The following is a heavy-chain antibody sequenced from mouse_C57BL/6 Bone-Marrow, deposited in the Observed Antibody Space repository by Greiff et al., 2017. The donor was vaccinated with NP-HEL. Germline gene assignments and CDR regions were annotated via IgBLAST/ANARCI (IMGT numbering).Heavy chain of an antibody. CDR2: IDPSDSYT. J-gene: IGHJ2*01. Sequence: QVQLQQPGAELVMPGASVKLSCKASCYTFTSYWMHWVKQRPGQGLEWIGEIDPSDSYTNYNQKFKGKSTLTVDKSSSTAYMQLSSLTSEDSAVYYCAREDYGSSPYFDYWGQGTTLTVSS. D-gene: IGHD1-1*01. CDR3: AREDYGSSPYFDY. V-gene: IGHV1-69*01. CDR1: CYTFTSYW.